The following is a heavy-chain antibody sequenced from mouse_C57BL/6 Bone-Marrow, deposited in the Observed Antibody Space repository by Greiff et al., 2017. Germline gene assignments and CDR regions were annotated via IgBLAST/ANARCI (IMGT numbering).Heavy chain of an antibody. CDR2: IYPRSGNT. D-gene: IGHD1-1*01. CDR1: GYTFTSYG. J-gene: IGHJ3*01. V-gene: IGHV1-81*01. CDR3: GSIILRGWFAY. Sequence: VQLQQSGAELARPGASVKLSCKASGYTFTSYGISWVKQRPGQGLEWIGEIYPRSGNTYYNEKFKGKATLTADKSSSTAYMKLRSLTSEDSAVYFCGSIILRGWFAYWGQGTLVTVSA.